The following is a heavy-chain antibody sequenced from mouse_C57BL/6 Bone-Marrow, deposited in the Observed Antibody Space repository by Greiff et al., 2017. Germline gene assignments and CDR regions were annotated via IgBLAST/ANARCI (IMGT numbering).Heavy chain of an antibody. CDR2: IHPNSGST. CDR3: ASPYGAWFAY. CDR1: GYTFTSYW. J-gene: IGHJ3*01. D-gene: IGHD1-1*01. V-gene: IGHV1-64*01. Sequence: VQLQQPGAELVKPGASVKLSCKASGYTFTSYWMHWVKQRPGQGLEWIGMIHPNSGSTNYNEKFKSKATLTVDKSSSTAYMQLRSLTSEDSAVYYCASPYGAWFAYWGQGTLVTVSA.